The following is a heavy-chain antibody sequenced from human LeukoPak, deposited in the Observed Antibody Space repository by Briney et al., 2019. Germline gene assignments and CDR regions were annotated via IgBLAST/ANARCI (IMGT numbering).Heavy chain of an antibody. CDR1: GFTFSDHY. D-gene: IGHD2-2*01. J-gene: IGHJ6*03. CDR3: ARAGVVPYDYYYYYYMDV. Sequence: GGSLRLSCAASGFTFSDHYMDWVRQAPGKGLEWVGRTRNKANSYTTEYAASVKGRFTISRDDSKNSLYLQMNSLETEDTAVYYCARAGVVPYDYYYYYYMDVWGKGTTVTVSS. V-gene: IGHV3-72*01. CDR2: TRNKANSYTT.